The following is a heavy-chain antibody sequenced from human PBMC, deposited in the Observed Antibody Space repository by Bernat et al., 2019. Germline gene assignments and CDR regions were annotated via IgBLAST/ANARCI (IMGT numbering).Heavy chain of an antibody. J-gene: IGHJ3*02. CDR3: ARLTGGRPFDI. D-gene: IGHD2-15*01. CDR2: IYYSGST. V-gene: IGHV4-39*01. Sequence: QLQLQESGPGLVKPSETLSLTCTVSGGSISSSSYHWGWIRQPPGKGLEWIGSIYYSGSTYYNPSLKSRVTISVDTSKNQFSLKLSSVTAADTAVYYCARLTGGRPFDIWGQGTMVTVSS. CDR1: GGSISSSSYH.